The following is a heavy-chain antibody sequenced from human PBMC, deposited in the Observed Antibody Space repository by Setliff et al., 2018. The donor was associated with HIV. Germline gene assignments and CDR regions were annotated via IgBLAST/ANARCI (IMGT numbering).Heavy chain of an antibody. Sequence: TSETLSLTCIVSGGSISGYYWSWLRQPAEKGLEWIGRIYSSGSINYNPSLKSLVTMSVDTSKNHFSLKLTSVTAADTAVYYCARDLPELTGRSFDPWGQGMLVTVSA. CDR2: IYSSGSI. CDR3: ARDLPELTGRSFDP. V-gene: IGHV4-4*07. D-gene: IGHD7-27*01. CDR1: GGSISGYY. J-gene: IGHJ5*02.